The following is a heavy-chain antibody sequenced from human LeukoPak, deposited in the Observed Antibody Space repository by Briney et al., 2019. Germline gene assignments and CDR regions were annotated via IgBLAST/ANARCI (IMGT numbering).Heavy chain of an antibody. CDR1: GGSISSSSYY. D-gene: IGHD6-19*01. CDR3: ASYSGWTLKAFDY. CDR2: IYYGGST. J-gene: IGHJ4*02. Sequence: SETLSLTCTVSGGSISSSSYYWGWIRQPPGKGLEWIGSIYYGGSTYYNPSLKSRVTISVDTSKNQFSLKLSSVTAADTAVYYCASYSGWTLKAFDYWGQGTLVTVSS. V-gene: IGHV4-39*07.